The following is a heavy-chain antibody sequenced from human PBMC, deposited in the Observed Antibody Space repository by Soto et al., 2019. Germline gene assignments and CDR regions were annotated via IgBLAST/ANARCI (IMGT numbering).Heavy chain of an antibody. CDR3: ARDQFLDAFDI. Sequence: QVQLVESGGGVVQPGRSLRLSCAASGFIFSSYSMHWVRQAPGKGLEWVAMISNDGSNQDYVDSVKGRFTISRDNSNNTLSQQMNSLRAEDSAVYYCARDQFLDAFDIWGQGTMVTVSS. CDR2: ISNDGSNQ. J-gene: IGHJ3*02. D-gene: IGHD2-21*01. V-gene: IGHV3-30-3*01. CDR1: GFIFSSYS.